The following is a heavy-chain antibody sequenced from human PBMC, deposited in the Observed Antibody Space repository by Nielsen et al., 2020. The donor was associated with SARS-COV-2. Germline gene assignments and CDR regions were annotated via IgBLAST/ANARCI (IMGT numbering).Heavy chain of an antibody. V-gene: IGHV6-1*01. CDR2: TYYRSKWYN. CDR3: ARGRAVADYYYYYGMDV. J-gene: IGHJ6*02. Sequence: WIRQSPSRGLEWLGRTYYRSKWYNDYAVSVKSRITINPDTSKNQFSLQLNSVTPEDTAVYYCARGRAVADYYYYYGMDVWGQGTTVTVSS. D-gene: IGHD6-19*01.